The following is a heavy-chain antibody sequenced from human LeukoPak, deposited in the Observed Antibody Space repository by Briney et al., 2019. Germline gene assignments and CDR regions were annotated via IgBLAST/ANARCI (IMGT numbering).Heavy chain of an antibody. CDR1: GGSFSGYY. CDR2: INHSGST. CDR3: ARDAVQLLFGAFEI. Sequence: SETLSLTCAVYGGSFSGYYWSWIRQPPGKGLEWIGEINHSGSTNYNPSLKSRVTISVDTSKNQFSLKLSSVTAADTAVYYCARDAVQLLFGAFEIWGQGTMVTVSS. D-gene: IGHD2-15*01. V-gene: IGHV4-34*01. J-gene: IGHJ3*02.